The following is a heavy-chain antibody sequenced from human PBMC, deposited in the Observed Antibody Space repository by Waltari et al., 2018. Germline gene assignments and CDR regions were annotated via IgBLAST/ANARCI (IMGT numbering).Heavy chain of an antibody. CDR2: INHSGST. D-gene: IGHD3-22*01. V-gene: IGHV4-34*01. J-gene: IGHJ5*02. CDR1: GGSFSGYY. Sequence: QVQLQQWGAGLLKPSETLSLTCAVYGGSFSGYYWSWIRQPPGKGLEWIGEINHSGSTNYNPSLKSRVTISVDTSKNQFSLKLSSVTAADTAVYYCARGPLHSSGVYWFDPWGQGTLVTVSS. CDR3: ARGPLHSSGVYWFDP.